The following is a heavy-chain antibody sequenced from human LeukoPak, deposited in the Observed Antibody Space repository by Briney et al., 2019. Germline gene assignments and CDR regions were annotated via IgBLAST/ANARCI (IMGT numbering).Heavy chain of an antibody. CDR3: TVRGYYDSSGYGYYFDY. J-gene: IGHJ4*02. Sequence: PGRSLKLSCAASGFTFSGSAMHWVRQASGKGLEWVGRIRSKANSYATAYAASVKGRFTISRDDSKNTAYLQMNSLKTEDTAVYYCTVRGYYDSSGYGYYFDYWGQGTLVTVSS. D-gene: IGHD3-22*01. CDR2: IRSKANSYAT. CDR1: GFTFSGSA. V-gene: IGHV3-73*01.